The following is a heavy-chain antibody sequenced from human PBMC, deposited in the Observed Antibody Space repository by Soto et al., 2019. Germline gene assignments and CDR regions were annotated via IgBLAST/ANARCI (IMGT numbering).Heavy chain of an antibody. J-gene: IGHJ6*02. Sequence: EVQLVESGGGLVQPGGSLRLSCAASGFTFSSYEMNWVRQAPGKGLEWVSSISGSGSTIYYADSVKGRFTISRDNAKNSRYLQMNSLRAEDTAVYYCARDQGNSYGMDVWGQGTTVTVSS. CDR1: GFTFSSYE. V-gene: IGHV3-48*03. CDR3: ARDQGNSYGMDV. CDR2: ISGSGSTI.